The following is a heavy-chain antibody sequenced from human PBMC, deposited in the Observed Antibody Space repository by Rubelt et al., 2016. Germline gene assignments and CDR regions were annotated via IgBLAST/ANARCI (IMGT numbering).Heavy chain of an antibody. Sequence: QVQLVQSGAEVKKPGASVKVSCKASGYTFTSYGISWVRQAPGQGLEWMGWISAYNGNTNYAQKLQGRVAMTTDTSTSTAYMELRSLRSDDTAVYYCASMYSSSWYRGWFDPWGQGTLVTVSS. J-gene: IGHJ5*02. D-gene: IGHD6-13*01. V-gene: IGHV1-18*01. CDR1: GYTFTSYG. CDR2: ISAYNGNT. CDR3: ASMYSSSWYRGWFDP.